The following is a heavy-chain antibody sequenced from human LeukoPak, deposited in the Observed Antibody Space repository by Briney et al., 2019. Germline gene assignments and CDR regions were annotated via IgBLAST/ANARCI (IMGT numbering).Heavy chain of an antibody. Sequence: ASVTVSCKASGYTFTSYGISWVRQAPGQGLEWMGWISAYNGNTNYAQKLQGRVTMTTDTSTSTAHMELRSLRSDDTAVYYCARNPYSSSWYASDYWGQGTLVTVSS. D-gene: IGHD6-13*01. J-gene: IGHJ4*02. CDR3: ARNPYSSSWYASDY. CDR2: ISAYNGNT. V-gene: IGHV1-18*01. CDR1: GYTFTSYG.